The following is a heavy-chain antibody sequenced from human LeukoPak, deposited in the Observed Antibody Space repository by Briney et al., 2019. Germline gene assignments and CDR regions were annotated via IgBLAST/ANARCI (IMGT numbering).Heavy chain of an antibody. CDR2: INAGSGNT. J-gene: IGHJ6*03. V-gene: IGHV1-18*03. Sequence: GASVKVSCKASGYTFTSYGISWVRQAPGQGLEWMGWINAGSGNTKYSQEFQGRVTITRDTSASTAYMEVSSLRSDDMAVYYCARARYETRIWPKSRYDYYYYMDVWGKGTTVTVSS. D-gene: IGHD3-3*01. CDR1: GYTFTSYG. CDR3: ARARYETRIWPKSRYDYYYYMDV.